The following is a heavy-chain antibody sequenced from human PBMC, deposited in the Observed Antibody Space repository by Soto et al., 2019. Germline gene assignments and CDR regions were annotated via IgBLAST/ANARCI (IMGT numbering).Heavy chain of an antibody. J-gene: IGHJ6*02. Sequence: QVQLVQSGAEVKKPGASVKVSCKSSGYTFSMSGISWVRQAPGQGLEWMGWISGYNGKTNYEQKFKDRATXPXXXSXXMAYMELRSLRSDDTAVYYCAREGPRPYYYYGMDVWGQGTTVTVSS. CDR2: ISGYNGKT. V-gene: IGHV1-18*01. CDR1: GYTFSMSG. CDR3: AREGPRPYYYYGMDV.